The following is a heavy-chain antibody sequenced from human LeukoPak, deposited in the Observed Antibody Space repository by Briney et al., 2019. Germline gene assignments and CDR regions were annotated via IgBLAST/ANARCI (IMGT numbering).Heavy chain of an antibody. J-gene: IGHJ6*02. CDR2: INHNGNVN. CDR3: ARGGGLDV. Sequence: GGSLRLSCAASGFTFSSYWMNWARQAPGKGLEWVASINHNGNVNYYVDSVKGRFTISRDNAKSSLYLQMSNLRAEDTAVYFCARGGGLDVWGQGATVTVSS. CDR1: GFTFSSYW. V-gene: IGHV3-7*03. D-gene: IGHD3-16*01.